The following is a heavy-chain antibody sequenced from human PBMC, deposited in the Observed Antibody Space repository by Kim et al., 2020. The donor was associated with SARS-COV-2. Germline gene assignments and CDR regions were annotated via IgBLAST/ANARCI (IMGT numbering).Heavy chain of an antibody. D-gene: IGHD3-3*01. CDR3: ARTFDRTIFGVVPFDY. Sequence: SVKCRLTISRDNAKNTLYLQMNSLRAEDTAVYYCARTFDRTIFGVVPFDYWGQGTLVTVSS. V-gene: IGHV3-74*01. J-gene: IGHJ4*02.